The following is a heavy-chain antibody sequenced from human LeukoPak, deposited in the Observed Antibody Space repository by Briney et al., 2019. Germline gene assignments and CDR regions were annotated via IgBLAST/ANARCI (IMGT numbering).Heavy chain of an antibody. J-gene: IGHJ4*02. CDR2: INHSGST. V-gene: IGHV4-34*01. D-gene: IGHD3-10*01. Sequence: SETLSLTCAVYGGSFSGYYWSWIRQPPGKGLEWIGEINHSGSTNYNPSLKSRVTISVDTSKNQFSLKLSSVTAADTAVYYCARAPYPYGSGSHHYFDYWGQGTLVTVS. CDR3: ARAPYPYGSGSHHYFDY. CDR1: GGSFSGYY.